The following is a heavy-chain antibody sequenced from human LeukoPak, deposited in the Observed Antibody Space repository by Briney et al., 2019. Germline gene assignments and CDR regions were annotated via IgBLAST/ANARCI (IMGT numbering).Heavy chain of an antibody. CDR3: TSSSPTSYSDY. D-gene: IGHD6-13*01. V-gene: IGHV3-53*04. J-gene: IGHJ4*02. CDR2: IFSRGSA. Sequence: GGSLRLSCAASGFSVGSNYMNWVRQAPGKGLECVSVIFSRGSAYYADSVKGRFTISRHNSENTLYLQMNSLRVEDTAVYYCTSSSPTSYSDYWGQGTLVTVSS. CDR1: GFSVGSNY.